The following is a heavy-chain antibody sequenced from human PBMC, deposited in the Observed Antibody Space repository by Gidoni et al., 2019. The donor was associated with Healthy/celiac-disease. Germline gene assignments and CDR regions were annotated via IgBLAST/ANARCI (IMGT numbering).Heavy chain of an antibody. CDR1: GGSISSSSYY. CDR2: IYYSGST. CDR3: ARDWGFDI. D-gene: IGHD3-16*01. J-gene: IGHJ3*02. V-gene: IGHV4-39*07. Sequence: QLQLQESGPGLVKPSEPLSLTCTVSGGSISSSSYYWGWIRQPPGKGLEWIGSIYYSGSTYYNPALKSRVTISVDTSKNQFSLKLSSVTAADTAVYYCARDWGFDIWGQGTMVTVSS.